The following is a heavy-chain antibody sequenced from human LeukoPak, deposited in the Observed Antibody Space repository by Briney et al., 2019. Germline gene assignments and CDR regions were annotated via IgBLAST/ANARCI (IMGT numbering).Heavy chain of an antibody. V-gene: IGHV4-59*08. D-gene: IGHD3-10*01. J-gene: IGHJ4*02. CDR1: GGSITSYY. Sequence: KASETLSLTCSVSGGSITSYYWSWIRQPPGKGLEWIGYIYYSGSTNYNPSLKSRVTISVDTSKNQFSLKLSSVTAADTAVYYCARASQNLSSSFDYWGQGTLVTVSS. CDR3: ARASQNLSSSFDY. CDR2: IYYSGST.